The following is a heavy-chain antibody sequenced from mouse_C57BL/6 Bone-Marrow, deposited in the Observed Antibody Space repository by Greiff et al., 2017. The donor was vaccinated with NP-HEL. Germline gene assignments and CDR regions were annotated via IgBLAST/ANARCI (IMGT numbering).Heavy chain of an antibody. CDR2: IHPNSGST. V-gene: IGHV1-64*01. J-gene: IGHJ3*01. D-gene: IGHD3-2*02. CDR3: APQLRLPAWFAY. CDR1: GYTFTSYW. Sequence: QVQLQQPGAELVKPGASVKLSCKASGYTFTSYWMHWVKQRPGQGLEWIGMIHPNSGSTNYNEKFKSKATLTVDKSSSTAYMQLSSLTSEDSAVYYCAPQLRLPAWFAYWGQGTLVTVSA.